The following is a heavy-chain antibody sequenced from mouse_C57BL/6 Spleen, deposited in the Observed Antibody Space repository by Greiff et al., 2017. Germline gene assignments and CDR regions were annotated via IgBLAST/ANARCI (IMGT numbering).Heavy chain of an antibody. V-gene: IGHV1-81*01. CDR3: ARGDYSNYDY. CDR2: IYPRSGNT. CDR1: GYTFTSYG. J-gene: IGHJ2*01. D-gene: IGHD2-5*01. Sequence: VHLVESGAELARPGASVKLSCKASGYTFTSYGISWVKQRTGQGLEWIGEIYPRSGNTYYNEKFKGKATLTADKSSSTAYMELRSLTSEDSAVYFCARGDYSNYDYWGQGTTLTVSS.